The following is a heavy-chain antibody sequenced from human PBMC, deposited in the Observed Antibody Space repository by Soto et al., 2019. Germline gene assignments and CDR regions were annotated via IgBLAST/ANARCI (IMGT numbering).Heavy chain of an antibody. J-gene: IGHJ4*02. CDR3: PSNSYGYTFSHY. D-gene: IGHD5-18*01. Sequence: QVQLQESGPGLVKPSQTLSLTCTVSGGSISSGDYYWSWIRQPPGKGLEWIGYIYYSGSTYYNPSLNSRVTISVDTSKHQSSLKLSSVTAADTAVYYCPSNSYGYTFSHYWGQGTLVTVSS. V-gene: IGHV4-30-4*01. CDR1: GGSISSGDYY. CDR2: IYYSGST.